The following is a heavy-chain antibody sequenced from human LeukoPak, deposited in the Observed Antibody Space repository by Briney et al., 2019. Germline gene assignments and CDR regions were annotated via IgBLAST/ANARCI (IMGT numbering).Heavy chain of an antibody. D-gene: IGHD3-22*01. V-gene: IGHV4-59*08. CDR1: GGSISSYY. CDR2: IYYSGST. CDR3: ARLRTYYYDSSGYLDAFDI. Sequence: PSETLSLTCTVSGGSISSYYWSWIRQPPGKGLEWIGYIYYSGSTNYNPSLKSRVTISVDTSKNQFSLKLSSVTAADTAVYYCARLRTYYYDSSGYLDAFDIWGQGTMVTVSS. J-gene: IGHJ3*02.